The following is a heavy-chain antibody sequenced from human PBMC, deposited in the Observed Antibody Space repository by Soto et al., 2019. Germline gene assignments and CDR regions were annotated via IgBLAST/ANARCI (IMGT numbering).Heavy chain of an antibody. V-gene: IGHV3-9*01. D-gene: IGHD2-2*01. Sequence: SLRLSCAASGFTFEDYAMHGVRQAPWKCLEWVSGISLNSGSICYADSVKGRFTISRDNAKNSLYLQMNSLRAEDTALYYCAKATTSSYYNYSGMDVWGQGTTVTVSS. J-gene: IGHJ6*02. CDR2: ISLNSGSI. CDR3: AKATTSSYYNYSGMDV. CDR1: GFTFEDYA.